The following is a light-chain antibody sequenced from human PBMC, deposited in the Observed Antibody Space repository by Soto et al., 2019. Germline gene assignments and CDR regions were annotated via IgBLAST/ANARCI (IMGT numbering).Light chain of an antibody. Sequence: EILLTQSPATLALSPGESATLSCRALRRVSSSYFAWYQQKPGQVPRLLIYYACNRATGIPDRFSGSGSGTDFPLTISRLEPDECAVYLCQQYGSSPITFGRGTRLEI. CDR2: YAC. V-gene: IGKV3-20*01. CDR3: QQYGSSPIT. CDR1: RRVSSSY. J-gene: IGKJ5*01.